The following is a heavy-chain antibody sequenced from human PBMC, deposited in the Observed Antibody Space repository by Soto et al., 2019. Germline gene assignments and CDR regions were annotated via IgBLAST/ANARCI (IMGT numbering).Heavy chain of an antibody. CDR2: IDPSDSYT. J-gene: IGHJ6*02. V-gene: IGHV5-10-1*01. CDR3: ARYSSSSFYYYGMDV. CDR1: GYSFTSYW. D-gene: IGHD6-6*01. Sequence: GESLKSSCKGSGYSFTSYWISWVRQMPGKGLEWMGRIDPSDSYTNYSPSFQGHVTISANKSISTAYLPWSSLKASDTAMYYCARYSSSSFYYYGMDVWGQGTTVTASS.